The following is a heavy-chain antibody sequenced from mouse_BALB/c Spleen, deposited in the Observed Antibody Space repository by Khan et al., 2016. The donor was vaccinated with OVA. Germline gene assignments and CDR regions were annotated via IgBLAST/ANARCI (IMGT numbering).Heavy chain of an antibody. CDR2: IGSSGST. V-gene: IGHV5-6-5*01. CDR1: GFTFSSYV. Sequence: EVELVESGGGSVKPGGSLKLSCEVSGFTFSSYVMSWIRQTPEKRLEWVASIGSSGSTYYPDSVKGRFTISRDNDRNVVYLQMSSLRSEDMAMYYCAREAYRYDEYYFDYWGQGTTLTVSS. J-gene: IGHJ2*01. CDR3: AREAYRYDEYYFDY. D-gene: IGHD2-14*01.